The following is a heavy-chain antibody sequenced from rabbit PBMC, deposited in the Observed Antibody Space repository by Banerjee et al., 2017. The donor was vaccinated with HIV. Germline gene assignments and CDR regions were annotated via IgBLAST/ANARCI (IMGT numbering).Heavy chain of an antibody. CDR1: GFSFNSGYD. V-gene: IGHV1S40*01. J-gene: IGHJ6*01. CDR2: INAATAKP. D-gene: IGHD1-1*01. Sequence: QSLEESGGGLVKPGASLTLTCKAPGFSFNSGYDMCWVRQAPGKGLEWIACINAATAKPVYATWAKGRFTISRTSSTTVTLRMTSLTAADRATYFCARDTSSSFSSYGMDLWGPGTLVTVS. CDR3: ARDTSSSFSSYGMDL.